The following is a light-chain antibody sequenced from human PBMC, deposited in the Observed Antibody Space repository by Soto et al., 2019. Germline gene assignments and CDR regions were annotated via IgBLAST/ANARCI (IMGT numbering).Light chain of an antibody. CDR2: GAS. J-gene: IGKJ4*01. CDR3: QQYNEWPLT. CDR1: QSVSTN. Sequence: ETVMTQSPATLSVSPGERATLSCGASQSVSTNLAWYQQKPGQVPRLLIYGASTRASDIPARFSGSGSGTEFTLTIRSLQSEDFAVCYCQQYNEWPLTFGGGTKVEIE. V-gene: IGKV3-15*01.